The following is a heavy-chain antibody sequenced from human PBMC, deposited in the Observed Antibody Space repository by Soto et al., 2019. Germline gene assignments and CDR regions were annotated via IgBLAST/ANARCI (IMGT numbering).Heavy chain of an antibody. CDR2: IKQDGSEK. Sequence: EVQLVESGGGLVQPGGSLKLSCVASGFNFNTYWMGWVRQAPGKGLEWVANIKQDGSEKYYGDSVRGRFTISRDNANNSLYLHMNSVRVEDTAVYFCARDRNVVVPAAIPYVDVWGQGTTVTVSS. V-gene: IGHV3-7*03. J-gene: IGHJ6*02. CDR1: GFNFNTYW. D-gene: IGHD2-15*01. CDR3: ARDRNVVVPAAIPYVDV.